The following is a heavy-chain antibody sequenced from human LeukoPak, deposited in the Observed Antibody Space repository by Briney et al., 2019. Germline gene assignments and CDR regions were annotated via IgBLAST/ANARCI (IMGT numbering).Heavy chain of an antibody. CDR3: AKDRKRGGSYYDY. J-gene: IGHJ4*02. CDR2: ISGSGGST. Sequence: PGGSLRLSCAASGFTFSSYAMSWVRQAPGKGLEWVSAISGSGGSTYYADSVKGRFTISRDNSKKTLYLNTKSLRAEDTAVYYCAKDRKRGGSYYDYWGQGTLVTVSS. CDR1: GFTFSSYA. D-gene: IGHD1-26*01. V-gene: IGHV3-23*01.